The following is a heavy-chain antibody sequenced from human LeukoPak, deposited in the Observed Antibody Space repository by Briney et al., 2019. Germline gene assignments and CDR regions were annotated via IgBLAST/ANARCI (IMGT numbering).Heavy chain of an antibody. J-gene: IGHJ6*03. CDR3: ASLGYCSSTSCPSYYYYYYMDV. CDR2: INPNSGGT. CDR1: GYTFTGYY. D-gene: IGHD2-2*01. Sequence: ASVKVSCTASGYTFTGYYMHWVRQASGQGLEWMGWINPNSGGTNYAQKFQGRVTMTRDTSISTAYMELSRLRSDDTAVYYCASLGYCSSTSCPSYYYYYYMDVWGKGTTVTVSS. V-gene: IGHV1-2*02.